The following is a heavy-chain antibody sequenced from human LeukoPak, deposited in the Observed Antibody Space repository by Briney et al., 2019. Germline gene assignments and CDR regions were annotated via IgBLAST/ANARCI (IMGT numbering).Heavy chain of an antibody. CDR3: ARRGTSSSWAHFDY. V-gene: IGHV3-7*05. CDR1: GFTFSSYW. Sequence: TGGSLGLSCAASGFTFSSYWMTWVRQAPGKGLEWVAKIKQDGSEKYYVDSVKGRFTISRDNAKNSLYLQMNSLGAEDTAVYYCARRGTSSSWAHFDYWGQGTLVTVSS. CDR2: IKQDGSEK. J-gene: IGHJ4*02. D-gene: IGHD6-13*01.